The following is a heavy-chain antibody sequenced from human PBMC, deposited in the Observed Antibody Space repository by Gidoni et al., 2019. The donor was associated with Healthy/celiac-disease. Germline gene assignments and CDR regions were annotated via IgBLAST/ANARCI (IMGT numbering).Heavy chain of an antibody. Sequence: EVQLVESGGGLVKPGGSLRLSCAASVFTFLSYSMNWVRQAPGKGLEWVSSISSSSSYIYYADSVKGRFTISRDNAKNSLYLQMNSLRAEDTAVYYCARAPGSYMVRGHFDYWGQGTLVTVSS. V-gene: IGHV3-21*01. CDR1: VFTFLSYS. CDR3: ARAPGSYMVRGHFDY. CDR2: ISSSSSYI. J-gene: IGHJ4*02. D-gene: IGHD3-10*01.